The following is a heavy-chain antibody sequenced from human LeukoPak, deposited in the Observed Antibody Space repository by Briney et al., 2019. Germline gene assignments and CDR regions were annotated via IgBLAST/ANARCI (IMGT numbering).Heavy chain of an antibody. V-gene: IGHV1-18*04. D-gene: IGHD2-21*01. CDR2: ISAYNGNT. J-gene: IGHJ4*02. CDR1: GYSFTSYW. Sequence: GESLKISCKGSGYSFTSYWIGWVRQAPGQGLEWMGWISAYNGNTNYAQKLQGRVTMTTDTSTSTAYMELRSLRSDDTAVYYCARVLVGISPIFDYWGQGTLVTVSS. CDR3: ARVLVGISPIFDY.